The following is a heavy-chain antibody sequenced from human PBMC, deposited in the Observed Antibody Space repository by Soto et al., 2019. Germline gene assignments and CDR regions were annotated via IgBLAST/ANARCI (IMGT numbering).Heavy chain of an antibody. J-gene: IGHJ5*02. Sequence: SETLSLTCSVSGGSISRGGYYWSWIRQPPGKGLEWIGSIYYSGSTYYNPSLKSRVTISVDTSKNQFSLKLKSVTAADTAVYYCARGSTYGGSTWDSWGQGTLVTVCS. V-gene: IGHV4-39*07. CDR1: GGSISRGGYY. D-gene: IGHD2-15*01. CDR3: ARGSTYGGSTWDS. CDR2: IYYSGST.